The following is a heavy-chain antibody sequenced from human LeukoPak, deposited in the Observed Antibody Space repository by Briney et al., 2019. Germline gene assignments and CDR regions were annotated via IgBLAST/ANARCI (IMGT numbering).Heavy chain of an antibody. CDR3: ARGMTTFDY. CDR2: INHSGST. V-gene: IGHV4-34*01. Sequence: SQTLSLTCAVYGGSFSGYYWSWIRQPPGKGLEWIGEINHSGSTNYNPSLKSRVTISVDTSKNQFSLKLSSVTAADTAVYYCARGMTTFDYWGQGTLVTVSS. CDR1: GGSFSGYY. D-gene: IGHD4-17*01. J-gene: IGHJ4*02.